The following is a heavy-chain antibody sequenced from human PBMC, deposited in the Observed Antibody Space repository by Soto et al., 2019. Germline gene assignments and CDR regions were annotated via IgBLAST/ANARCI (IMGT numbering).Heavy chain of an antibody. CDR3: ARDNRYSSSWYLDY. V-gene: IGHV4-31*03. CDR1: GGSISSGGYY. CDR2: IYYSGST. Sequence: PSETLSLTCTVSGGSISSGGYYWSWIGQHPGKGLKWIGYIYYSGSTYYNPSLKSRVTISVGTSKNQFSLKLSSVTAADTAAYYCARDNRYSSSWYLDYWGQGTLVTVSS. D-gene: IGHD6-13*01. J-gene: IGHJ4*02.